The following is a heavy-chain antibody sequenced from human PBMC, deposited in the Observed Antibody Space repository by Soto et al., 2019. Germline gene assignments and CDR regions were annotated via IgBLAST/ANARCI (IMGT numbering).Heavy chain of an antibody. D-gene: IGHD2-2*01. CDR1: GGTFSSYT. CDR3: ARDKGSAAGYYYYGMDV. J-gene: IGHJ6*02. Sequence: QGQLVQSGAEVKKPGSSVKVSCKASGGTFSSYTISWVRQAPGQGLEWMGRIIPILGIANYAQKFQGRVTITADNSTSTAYMELSSLRSEDTAVYYCARDKGSAAGYYYYGMDVWGQGTTVTVSS. CDR2: IIPILGIA. V-gene: IGHV1-69*08.